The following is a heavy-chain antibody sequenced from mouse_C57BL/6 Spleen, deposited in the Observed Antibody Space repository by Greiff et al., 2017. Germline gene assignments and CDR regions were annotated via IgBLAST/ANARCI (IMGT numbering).Heavy chain of an antibody. D-gene: IGHD4-1*01. CDR3: TRWDTPGYFDV. J-gene: IGHJ1*03. CDR1: GYAFSSYW. V-gene: IGHV1-80*01. CDR2: IYPGDGDT. Sequence: VQLQQSGAELVKPGASVKISCKASGYAFSSYWMNWVKQRPGQGLEWIGQIYPGDGDTNYNGKFKGKATLTADKSSSTAYMQLSSLTSEDSAVYFCTRWDTPGYFDVWGTGTTVTGSS.